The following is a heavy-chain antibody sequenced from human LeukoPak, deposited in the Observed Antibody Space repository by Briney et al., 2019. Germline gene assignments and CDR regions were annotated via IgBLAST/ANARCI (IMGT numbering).Heavy chain of an antibody. V-gene: IGHV1-69*01. J-gene: IGHJ3*02. CDR1: GGTVCSCA. CDR2: IIPIFGTA. Sequence: SVKLSCKASGGTVCSCAISWGRQSPGQGLEWMGGIIPIFGTANYEQKFQGRVTITADESTSTAYMELSSLRSEDTAVYYCAREGGLLSQDAFDIWGQGTMVTVSS. D-gene: IGHD3-10*01. CDR3: AREGGLLSQDAFDI.